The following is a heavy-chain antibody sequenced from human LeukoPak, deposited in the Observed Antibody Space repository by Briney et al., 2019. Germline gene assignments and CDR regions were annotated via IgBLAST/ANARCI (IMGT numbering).Heavy chain of an antibody. Sequence: GGSLRLSCAASGFTFSSYWMNWVRQAPGMGLVWVSRIASDGSSTTYADSVKGRFSISRDNAKNTLYLQMNSLRVEDTAVYYCARGRPHGNDYWGQGTLVTVSS. V-gene: IGHV3-74*01. CDR2: IASDGSST. CDR3: ARGRPHGNDY. D-gene: IGHD4-23*01. CDR1: GFTFSSYW. J-gene: IGHJ4*02.